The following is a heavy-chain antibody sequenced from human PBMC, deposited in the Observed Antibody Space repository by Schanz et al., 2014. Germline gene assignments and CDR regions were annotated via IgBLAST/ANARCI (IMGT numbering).Heavy chain of an antibody. V-gene: IGHV3-11*06. CDR2: ISSSSSYT. CDR3: AGSYSSGWYAYYYGMDV. CDR1: GFTFSAYY. D-gene: IGHD6-19*01. J-gene: IGHJ6*02. Sequence: QVQLVESGGGLVKPGGSLRLSCAASGFTFSAYYMSWIRQAPGKGLEWVSYISSSSSYTNYADSVKGRFTISRDNAKNSLYLQMKSLRAENTAVYYCAGSYSSGWYAYYYGMDVWGQGTTVTVSS.